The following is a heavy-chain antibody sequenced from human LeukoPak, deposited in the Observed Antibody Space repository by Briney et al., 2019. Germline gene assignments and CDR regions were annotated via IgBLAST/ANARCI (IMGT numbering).Heavy chain of an antibody. J-gene: IGHJ3*02. D-gene: IGHD6-13*01. V-gene: IGHV4-31*03. CDR1: GGSISSGGYY. CDR2: IYYSGST. CDR3: ARDAPTRSWADAFDI. Sequence: SETLSLTCTVSGGSISSGGYYWSWIRQHPGKGLEWIGYIYYSGSTYYNPSLKSRVTISVDTSKNQFSLKLSSVTAADTAVYYCARDAPTRSWADAFDIWGQGTMVTVSS.